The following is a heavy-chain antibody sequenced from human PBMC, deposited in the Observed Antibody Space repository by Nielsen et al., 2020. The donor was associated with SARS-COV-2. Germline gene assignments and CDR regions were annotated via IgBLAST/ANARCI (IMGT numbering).Heavy chain of an antibody. D-gene: IGHD4-17*01. CDR1: GGSINSGDYY. Sequence: SETLSLTCTVSGGSINSGDYYWNWVRQPPGKGLEWIGYIYYSGTTYYNPSHESRATISVATFKSQFSLKLRSVTAADTAVYYCARATMTDADAFDIWGQGAMVSVSS. J-gene: IGHJ3*02. CDR2: IYYSGTT. V-gene: IGHV4-30-4*01. CDR3: ARATMTDADAFDI.